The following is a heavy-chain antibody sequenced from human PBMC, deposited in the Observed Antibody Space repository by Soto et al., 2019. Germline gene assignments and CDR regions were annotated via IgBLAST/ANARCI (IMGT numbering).Heavy chain of an antibody. CDR3: ATSGYLSYFDY. CDR2: IYYSGST. J-gene: IGHJ4*02. V-gene: IGHV4-59*08. CDR1: GGSISSYY. Sequence: SETLSLTCTVSGGSISSYYWSWIRQPPGKGLEWIGYIYYSGSTNYNPSLKSRVTISVDTSKNQFSLKLSSVTAADTAVYYCATSGYLSYFDYWGQGTLVTVSS. D-gene: IGHD5-12*01.